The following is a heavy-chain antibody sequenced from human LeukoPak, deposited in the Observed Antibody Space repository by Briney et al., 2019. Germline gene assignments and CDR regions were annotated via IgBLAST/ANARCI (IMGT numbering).Heavy chain of an antibody. CDR2: TNPNSGYT. J-gene: IGHJ3*02. V-gene: IGHV1-8*01. Sequence: ASVKVSCKVSGYTLTELSMHWVRQAPGQGLEWMGWTNPNSGYTGSAQKFQGRVTMTRNTSISTAYMELSSLRSEDTAVYYCARGNRLYSSSWSSLAFDIWGQGTMVTVSS. D-gene: IGHD6-13*01. CDR1: GYTLTELS. CDR3: ARGNRLYSSSWSSLAFDI.